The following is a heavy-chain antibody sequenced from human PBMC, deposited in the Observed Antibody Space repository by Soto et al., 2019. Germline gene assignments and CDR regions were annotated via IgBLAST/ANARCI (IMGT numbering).Heavy chain of an antibody. V-gene: IGHV4-61*03. D-gene: IGHD2-15*01. CDR1: GGSVSSGSYY. Sequence: QVQLQESGPGLVKPSETLSLTCTVSGGSVSSGSYYWNWIRQPPGKGLEWIGYIYSRGITNYNPSLKRRVTIXXDXSXXPFSLKLISVTAADTAVYYCARGYCSGGRCYWFDYWGQGTLVTVSS. CDR3: ARGYCSGGRCYWFDY. J-gene: IGHJ4*02. CDR2: IYSRGIT.